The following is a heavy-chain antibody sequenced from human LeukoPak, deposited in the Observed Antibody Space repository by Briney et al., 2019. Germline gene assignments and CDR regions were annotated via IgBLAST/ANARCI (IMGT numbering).Heavy chain of an antibody. J-gene: IGHJ5*02. CDR1: GGSFSGYY. D-gene: IGHD3-22*01. V-gene: IGHV4-34*01. CDR2: INHSGST. Sequence: PSETLSLTCAVYGGSFSGYYWSWIRQPPGKGLEWIGEINHSGSTNYNPSLKSRVTISVDTSKNQFSLKLSSVTAPDTAVYYCARGRGITMIVVVITTSHSNWFDPWGQGTLVTVSS. CDR3: ARGRGITMIVVVITTSHSNWFDP.